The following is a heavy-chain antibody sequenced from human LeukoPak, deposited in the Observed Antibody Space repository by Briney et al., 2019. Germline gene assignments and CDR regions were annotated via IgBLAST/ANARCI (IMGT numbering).Heavy chain of an antibody. CDR1: GFTFSSYA. J-gene: IGHJ3*02. CDR3: TREGGGYSSSFVPSAFDI. D-gene: IGHD6-6*01. CDR2: ISGSGGST. Sequence: GGSVSLSCAASGFTFSSYAMLWPREAPGKGLEWVSAISGSGGSTYYADSVKGRFSISRDNSKNTLYLQMNSLRAEDTAVYYCTREGGGYSSSFVPSAFDIWGQGTMVTVSS. V-gene: IGHV3-23*01.